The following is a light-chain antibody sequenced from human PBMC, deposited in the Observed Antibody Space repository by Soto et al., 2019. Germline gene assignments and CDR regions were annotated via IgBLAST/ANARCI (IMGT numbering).Light chain of an antibody. CDR1: NIGGKS. CDR2: DDS. V-gene: IGLV3-21*02. Sequence: SYELTQTSSVTVGPGQTARISCGGNNIGGKSVYWYQQKPGQAPVVVVYDDSDRPSGIPERFSGSNSGNTATLTISRVEAGDEADYDCQVWDDNSDHHVFGTGTKVTV. CDR3: QVWDDNSDHHV. J-gene: IGLJ1*01.